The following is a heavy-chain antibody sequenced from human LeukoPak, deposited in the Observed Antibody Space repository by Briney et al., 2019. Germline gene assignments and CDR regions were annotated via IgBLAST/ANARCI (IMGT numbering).Heavy chain of an antibody. D-gene: IGHD2-15*01. Sequence: ASVKVSCKASGYTFTSYGINWVRQAPGQGLEWMGWISAYNGKTNYARKLQGRVTMTTDTSTSTVYMELRSLRSDDTAVYYCARGTISGQDYYYMDVWGKGTTVTVSS. CDR3: ARGTISGQDYYYMDV. CDR1: GYTFTSYG. CDR2: ISAYNGKT. V-gene: IGHV1-18*01. J-gene: IGHJ6*03.